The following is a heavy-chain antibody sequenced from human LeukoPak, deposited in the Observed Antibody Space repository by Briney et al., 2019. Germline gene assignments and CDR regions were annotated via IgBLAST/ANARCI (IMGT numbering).Heavy chain of an antibody. D-gene: IGHD2-2*01. CDR1: GFTFSTYR. CDR2: ISGSGGST. J-gene: IGHJ4*02. CDR3: ARLRYCSSTSCYLDY. Sequence: GGSLRLSCAASGFTFSTYRMNWVRQAPGKGLEWVSAISGSGGSTYYADSVKGRFTISRDNAKNSLYLQMNSLRAEDTAVYYCARLRYCSSTSCYLDYWGQGTLVTVSS. V-gene: IGHV3-21*01.